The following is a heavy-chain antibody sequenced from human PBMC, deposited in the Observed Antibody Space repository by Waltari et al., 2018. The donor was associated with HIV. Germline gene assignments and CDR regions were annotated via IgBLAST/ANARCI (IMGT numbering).Heavy chain of an antibody. CDR3: AKARTTVVTSYYFDY. J-gene: IGHJ4*02. V-gene: IGHV3-43*01. CDR2: ISWDGGST. CDR1: GFTFEDYT. D-gene: IGHD4-17*01. Sequence: EVQLVESGGVVVQPGGSLRLSCAASGFTFEDYTMHWVRQAPGKGLEWVSLISWDGGSTYYADSVKGRFTISRDNSKNSLYLQMNSLRTEDTALYYCAKARTTVVTSYYFDYWGQGTLVTVSS.